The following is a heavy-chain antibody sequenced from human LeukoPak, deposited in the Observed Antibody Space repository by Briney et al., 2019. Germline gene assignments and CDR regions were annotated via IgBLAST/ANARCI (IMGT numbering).Heavy chain of an antibody. J-gene: IGHJ4*02. CDR2: INHSGST. CDR3: AIRYGYLYFDY. CDR1: GGSFSGYY. V-gene: IGHV4-34*01. D-gene: IGHD5-18*01. Sequence: SETLSLTCAVYGGSFSGYYRSWIRQPPGKGLEWIGEINHSGSTNYNPSLKSRVTISVDTSKNQFSLKLSSVTAADTAVYYCAIRYGYLYFDYWGQGTLVTVSS.